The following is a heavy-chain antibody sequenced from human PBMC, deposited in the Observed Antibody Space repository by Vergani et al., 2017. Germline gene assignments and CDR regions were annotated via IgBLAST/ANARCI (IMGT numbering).Heavy chain of an antibody. CDR1: GFTFSSYA. Sequence: EVQLLESGGGLVQPGGSLRLSCAASGFTFSSYAMSWVRQAPGKGLEWVSAISGSGGSTYYADSVKGRFTISRNNSKNTLYLQMNSLRAEDTAVYYCAKELRCDFWSGYYGPLDYWGQGTLVTVSS. CDR3: AKELRCDFWSGYYGPLDY. V-gene: IGHV3-23*01. J-gene: IGHJ4*02. CDR2: ISGSGGST. D-gene: IGHD3-3*01.